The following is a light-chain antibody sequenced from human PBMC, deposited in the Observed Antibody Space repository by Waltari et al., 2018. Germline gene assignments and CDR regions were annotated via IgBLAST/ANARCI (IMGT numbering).Light chain of an antibody. Sequence: DIQMTQSPSSLSASVGDRVTIPCRASQNINNYLNWYQQKPGKAPELLIYAASSLQSGVPSRCSGSGAGTDFNLSISSLQPEDFATYYCQQSYSSPPFTFGPGTKVDVK. CDR3: QQSYSSPPFT. J-gene: IGKJ3*01. CDR1: QNINNY. V-gene: IGKV1-39*01. CDR2: AAS.